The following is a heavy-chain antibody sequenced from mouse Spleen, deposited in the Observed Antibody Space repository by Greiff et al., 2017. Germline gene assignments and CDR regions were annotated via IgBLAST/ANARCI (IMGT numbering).Heavy chain of an antibody. Sequence: VQLQQSGAELAKPGASVKMSCKASGYTFTSYWMHWVKQRPGQGLEWIGYINPSTGYTEYNQKFKDKATLTADKSSSTAYMQLSSLTSEDSAVYYCARDTTVVARDAMDYWGQGTSVTVSS. CDR3: ARDTTVVARDAMDY. CDR1: GYTFTSYW. V-gene: IGHV1-7*01. CDR2: INPSTGYT. J-gene: IGHJ4*01. D-gene: IGHD1-1*01.